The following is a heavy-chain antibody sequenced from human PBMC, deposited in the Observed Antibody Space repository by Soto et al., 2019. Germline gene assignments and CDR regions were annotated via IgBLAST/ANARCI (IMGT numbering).Heavy chain of an antibody. CDR3: AREGYCSSTSCSVLFDY. CDR1: GYTFTSYA. J-gene: IGHJ4*02. V-gene: IGHV1-3*01. D-gene: IGHD2-2*01. Sequence: AASVEVSCKASGYTFTSYAMHWVRQAPGQRLEWMGWINAGNGNTKYSQKFQGRVTITRDTSASTAYMELSSLRSEDTAVYYCAREGYCSSTSCSVLFDYWGQGTLVTVSS. CDR2: INAGNGNT.